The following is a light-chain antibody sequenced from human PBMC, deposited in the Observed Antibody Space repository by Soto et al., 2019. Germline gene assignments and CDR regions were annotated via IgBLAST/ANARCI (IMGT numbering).Light chain of an antibody. CDR3: QQAHSFPLT. J-gene: IGKJ4*01. V-gene: IGKV1D-12*01. CDR2: DAS. Sequence: DIQMTQSPSSVSASVGDRVTITCRASQDITYWLAWYQQTPGKDPKVLIYDASSLQGGVPSRFSGSGSGTDFTLTISSLQPEDSATYYCQQAHSFPLTFGGGTKVEIK. CDR1: QDITYW.